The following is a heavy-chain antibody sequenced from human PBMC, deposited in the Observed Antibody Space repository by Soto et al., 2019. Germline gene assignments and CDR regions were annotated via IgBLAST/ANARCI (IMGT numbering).Heavy chain of an antibody. V-gene: IGHV1-8*01. J-gene: IGHJ3*02. CDR1: GYTFTSYD. D-gene: IGHD3-3*01. CDR3: ARAGDFWSGYYWAFDI. CDR2: MNPNSGNT. Sequence: ASVKVSCKASGYTFTSYDINWVRQATGQGLEWMGWMNPNSGNTGYAQKFQGRVTMTRNTSISTAYMELSSLRSEDTDVYYCARAGDFWSGYYWAFDIWGQGTMVTVSS.